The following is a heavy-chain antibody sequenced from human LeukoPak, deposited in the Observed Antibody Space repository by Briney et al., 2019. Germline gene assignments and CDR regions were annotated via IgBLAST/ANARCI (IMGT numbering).Heavy chain of an antibody. J-gene: IGHJ5*01. CDR2: IKQDGSEK. V-gene: IGHV3-7*01. CDR1: GFSFTTHA. D-gene: IGHD5-12*01. CDR3: ARESSGFDS. Sequence: GGSLRLSCVASGFSFTTHAMGWVRQAPGKGLEWVANIKQDGSEKYYVDSVKGRFTISRDNAKNSLYLHFNSLRAEDTAVYYCARESSGFDSWGQGTLVTLSS.